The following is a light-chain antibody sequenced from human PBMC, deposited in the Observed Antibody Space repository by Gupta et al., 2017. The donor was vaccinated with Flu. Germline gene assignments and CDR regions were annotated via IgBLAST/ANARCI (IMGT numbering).Light chain of an antibody. CDR2: DAS. CDR3: QQRSNWPYT. V-gene: IGKV3-11*01. J-gene: IGKJ2*01. CDR1: QSVSSF. Sequence: EIVLTQSPATLSLSPGERATLSCRASQSVSSFLAWYQQKPGQAPRLLINDASTRATGIPARFSGSGSGTDFTLTISSLEPEDFAVYYCQQRSNWPYTFGQGTKLEI.